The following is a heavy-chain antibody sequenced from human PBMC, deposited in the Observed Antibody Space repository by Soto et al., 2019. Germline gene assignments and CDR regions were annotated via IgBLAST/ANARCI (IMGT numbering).Heavy chain of an antibody. CDR2: INAGNGNT. V-gene: IGHV1-3*01. CDR3: ARGSIAADGRLEP. Sequence: ASVKVSCKASGYTFTSYAMHWVRQAPGQRLEWMGWINAGNGNTKYSQKFQGRVTITRDTSASTAYMELSSLRSEDTAVYYCARGSIAADGRLEPWGQGTLVTVSS. D-gene: IGHD6-13*01. CDR1: GYTFTSYA. J-gene: IGHJ5*02.